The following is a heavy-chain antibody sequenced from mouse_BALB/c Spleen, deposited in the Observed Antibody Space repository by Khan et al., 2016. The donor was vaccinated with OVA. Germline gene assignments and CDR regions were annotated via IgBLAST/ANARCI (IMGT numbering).Heavy chain of an antibody. D-gene: IGHD3-3*01. Sequence: EVQLQESGGGLVQPGGSMKLSCGASGFTFSNYWMNWVRQSPEKGFEWVAEIRLKSNIYATHYAESVRGRFTISRDDSRSSVYLQMNNLGAEDTGIYYCARGWDWYFDVWGAGTTVTVSS. V-gene: IGHV6-6*02. J-gene: IGHJ1*01. CDR2: IRLKSNIYAT. CDR3: ARGWDWYFDV. CDR1: GFTFSNYW.